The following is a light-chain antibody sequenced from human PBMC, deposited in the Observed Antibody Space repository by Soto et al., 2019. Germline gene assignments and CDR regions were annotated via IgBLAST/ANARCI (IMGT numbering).Light chain of an antibody. CDR2: DVV. CDR1: SSDVGRFNY. Sequence: QSVLTQPASVSASPGQSITISCTGTSSDVGRFNYVSWYQQYPGKAPKLIIYDVVKRPSGISNRFSGSKSGNTASLTISGLQAEDEADYYCTSYATVTTLYFFGTGTKVTV. J-gene: IGLJ1*01. V-gene: IGLV2-14*03. CDR3: TSYATVTTLYF.